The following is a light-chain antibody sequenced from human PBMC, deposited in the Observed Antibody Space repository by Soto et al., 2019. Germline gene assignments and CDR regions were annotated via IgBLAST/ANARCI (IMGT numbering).Light chain of an antibody. J-gene: IGKJ4*01. Sequence: DIVMTPSPDSLAVSLGERATINCKSSQSVLYSSNNKNYLDWYQQKPGQTPKLLIYWASTRESGVPDRFSGSGSGTDFTLTISSLQAEDVAVYYCQQYYDTPLTFGGGTKVEIK. CDR1: QSVLYSSNNKNY. V-gene: IGKV4-1*01. CDR3: QQYYDTPLT. CDR2: WAS.